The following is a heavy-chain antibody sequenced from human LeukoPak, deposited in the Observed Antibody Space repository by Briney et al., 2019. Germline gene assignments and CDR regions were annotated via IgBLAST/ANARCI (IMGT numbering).Heavy chain of an antibody. CDR3: AKAIYLRLNGIAYFDY. J-gene: IGHJ4*02. V-gene: IGHV3-23*01. Sequence: PGGSLRLSCAASGFSFSSYAMNWVRQAPGKGLEWISAISGSGTGTYYADSVKGRFTISRDNSKNTLYLQMNSLRAEDTAVYYCAKAIYLRLNGIAYFDYWGQGTLVTVSS. CDR1: GFSFSSYA. D-gene: IGHD2-8*01. CDR2: ISGSGTGT.